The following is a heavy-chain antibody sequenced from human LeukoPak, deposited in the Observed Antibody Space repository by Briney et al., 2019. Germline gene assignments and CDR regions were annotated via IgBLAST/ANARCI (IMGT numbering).Heavy chain of an antibody. V-gene: IGHV3-15*01. D-gene: IGHD4-17*01. CDR2: IKNKADGGTT. CDR3: TTDPGDSPDY. Sequence: GGSLRLSCAASGLTFSNAWMSWVRQAPGKGLEWVGRIKNKADGGTTDYVAAVKGRFIISRDDSKNTLYLQMSSLKTEDTAVYYSTTDPGDSPDYRGQGALVTVSS. CDR1: GLTFSNAW. J-gene: IGHJ4*02.